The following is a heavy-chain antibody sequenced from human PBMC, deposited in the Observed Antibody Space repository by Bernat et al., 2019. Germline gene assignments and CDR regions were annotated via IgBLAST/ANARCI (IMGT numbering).Heavy chain of an antibody. CDR1: GGTFSSYT. CDR3: ARDVSDYGDYGSFDY. D-gene: IGHD4-17*01. Sequence: QVQLVQSGAEVKKPGSSVKVSCKASGGTFSSYTISWVRQAPGQGLEWMGRIIPILGIANYAQKFQGRVTITADKSTSTAYMELSSLRSEDTAEYYCARDVSDYGDYGSFDYWGQGTLVTVSS. J-gene: IGHJ4*02. CDR2: IIPILGIA. V-gene: IGHV1-69*08.